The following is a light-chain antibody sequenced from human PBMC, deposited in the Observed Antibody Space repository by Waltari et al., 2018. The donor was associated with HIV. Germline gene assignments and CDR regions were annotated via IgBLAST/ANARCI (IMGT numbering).Light chain of an antibody. CDR1: HSVSSY. V-gene: IGKV3-11*01. Sequence: EVVLTQSPATLSLSPGATATLSCRASHSVSSYLAWYQQKPGQAPRLLIYDSTHRATGIPARFSGSGSTTDYTLTISSLEPEDFGVYYCQQRHKWPPLTFGGGTKVEIK. CDR2: DST. J-gene: IGKJ4*01. CDR3: QQRHKWPPLT.